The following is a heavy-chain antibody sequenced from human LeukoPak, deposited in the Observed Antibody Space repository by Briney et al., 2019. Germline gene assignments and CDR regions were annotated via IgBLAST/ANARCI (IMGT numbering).Heavy chain of an antibody. CDR3: AKANVFGVLDYFDY. D-gene: IGHD3-3*01. Sequence: GGSLRLSCAASGFTFSSYEMHWVRQAPGKGLEWVSYISSSGSTIYYADSVKGRFTVSRDNSKNTLSLQMYSLRAEDTAIYYCAKANVFGVLDYFDYWGQGTLVTVSS. CDR2: ISSSGSTI. J-gene: IGHJ4*02. CDR1: GFTFSSYE. V-gene: IGHV3-48*03.